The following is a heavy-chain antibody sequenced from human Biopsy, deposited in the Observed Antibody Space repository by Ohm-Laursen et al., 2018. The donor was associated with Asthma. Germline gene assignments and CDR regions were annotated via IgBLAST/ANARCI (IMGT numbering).Heavy chain of an antibody. CDR3: ARGYSGSDRIVYYYSGLEV. V-gene: IGHV1-69*13. CDR2: LIPVLGTP. Sequence: GASVKVSCKASGYTFTDYYVMWLRQAPGQGLEWMGGLIPVLGTPDHAQMFEGRVTITADESTSTAYMELSSLSSEDTAVYYCARGYSGSDRIVYYYSGLEVWGQGTTVTVSS. D-gene: IGHD5-12*01. CDR1: GYTFTDYY. J-gene: IGHJ6*02.